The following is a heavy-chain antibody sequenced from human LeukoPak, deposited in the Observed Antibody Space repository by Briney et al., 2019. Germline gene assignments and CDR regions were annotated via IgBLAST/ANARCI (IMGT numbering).Heavy chain of an antibody. J-gene: IGHJ6*02. CDR1: GGTFSSYA. CDR3: ARDPIVVVVAAYYYYGMDV. Sequence: GASVKVSCKASGGTFSSYAISWVRQAPGQGLEWMGRIIPIFGIANYAQKFQGRVTITADKSTSTAYMELGSLRSEDTAVYYCARDPIVVVVAAYYYYGMDVWGQGTTVTVSS. CDR2: IIPIFGIA. D-gene: IGHD2-15*01. V-gene: IGHV1-69*04.